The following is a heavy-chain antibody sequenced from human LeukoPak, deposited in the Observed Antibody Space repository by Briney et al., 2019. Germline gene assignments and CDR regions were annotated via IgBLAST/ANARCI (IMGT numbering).Heavy chain of an antibody. V-gene: IGHV1-46*01. D-gene: IGHD1-26*01. J-gene: IGHJ4*02. CDR1: GYTFTFYY. Sequence: ASVTVSFKASGYTFTFYYIHGVRQAPGQGLEWMGVINPSGGSTSYAQKFQGRVTMTRDTSTSTVYMELSCLRSEHTAIYYCARPIVGTTGYYFDCWGQGTLVTVSS. CDR2: INPSGGST. CDR3: ARPIVGTTGYYFDC.